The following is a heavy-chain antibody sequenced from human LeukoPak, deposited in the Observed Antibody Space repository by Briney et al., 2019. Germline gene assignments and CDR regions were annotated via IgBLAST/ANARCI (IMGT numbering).Heavy chain of an antibody. V-gene: IGHV1-2*02. CDR1: GYTFTGHY. CDR3: ARDRVYYESWRGYSPSWFDP. CDR2: INPKSGGT. Sequence: ASVKVSCKAFGYTFTGHYIHWVRQAPGQGLEWMGWINPKSGGTDYAQKFQGRVTMTRDTSISTAYMELSSLRSDDTAVYYCARDRVYYESWRGYSPSWFDPWGQGTLVTVSS. D-gene: IGHD3-3*01. J-gene: IGHJ5*02.